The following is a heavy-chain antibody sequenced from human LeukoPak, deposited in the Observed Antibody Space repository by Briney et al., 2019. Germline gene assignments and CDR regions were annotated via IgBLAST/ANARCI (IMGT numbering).Heavy chain of an antibody. D-gene: IGHD4-11*01. CDR2: ISSSSSYI. CDR3: ARSYDSNYGYYYYGMDV. V-gene: IGHV3-21*01. Sequence: GSLLLSCAASGFPFSSYGMNWVRQAPGKGLEWVSSISSSSSYIYYADSVKGRFTISRDNAKNSLYLQMNSLRAEDTAVYYCARSYDSNYGYYYYGMDVWGQGTTVTVSS. J-gene: IGHJ6*02. CDR1: GFPFSSYG.